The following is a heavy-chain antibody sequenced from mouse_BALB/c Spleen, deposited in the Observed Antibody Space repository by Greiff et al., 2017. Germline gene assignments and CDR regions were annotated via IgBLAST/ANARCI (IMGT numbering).Heavy chain of an antibody. J-gene: IGHJ4*01. CDR1: GFSLTGYG. CDR3: ARGIYDDYDDAMDY. D-gene: IGHD2-4*01. V-gene: IGHV2-6-7*01. Sequence: VKLVESGPGLVAPSQSLSITCTVSGFSLTGYGVNWVRQPPGKGLEWLGMIWGDGSTDYNSALKSRLSISKDNSKSQVFLKMNSLQTDDTARYDCARGIYDDYDDAMDYWGQGTSVTVSS. CDR2: IWGDGST.